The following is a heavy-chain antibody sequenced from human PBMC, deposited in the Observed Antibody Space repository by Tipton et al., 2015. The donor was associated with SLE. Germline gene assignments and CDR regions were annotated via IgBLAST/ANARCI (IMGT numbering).Heavy chain of an antibody. CDR3: ARGPVYSSFYYYYYMDV. D-gene: IGHD6-19*01. V-gene: IGHV4-34*01. CDR2: INHSGST. J-gene: IGHJ6*03. Sequence: TLSLTCDVYGGSFSGYYWSWIRQPPGKGLEWIGEINHSGSTNYNPSLKSRVTISVDTSKNQFPLKLSSVTAADTAVYYCARGPVYSSFYYYYYMDVWGKGTTVTVSS. CDR1: GGSFSGYY.